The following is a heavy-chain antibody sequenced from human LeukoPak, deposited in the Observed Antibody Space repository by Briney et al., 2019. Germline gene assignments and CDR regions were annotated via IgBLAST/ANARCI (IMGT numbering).Heavy chain of an antibody. J-gene: IGHJ4*02. Sequence: PGGSLRLSCAASGLIFSNYHMNWVRQAPEKGLEWVAYISNGGGSIIYSADSVKGRFTISRDNAKNSLYLQMNILRAEDTAVYYCARGFGTFDYWGQGTLVTVSS. CDR3: ARGFGTFDY. CDR2: ISNGGGSII. D-gene: IGHD3-10*01. CDR1: GLIFSNYH. V-gene: IGHV3-48*04.